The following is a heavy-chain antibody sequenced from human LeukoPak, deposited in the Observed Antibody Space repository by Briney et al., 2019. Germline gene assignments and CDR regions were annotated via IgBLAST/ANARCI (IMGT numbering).Heavy chain of an antibody. CDR2: LNPNSGGT. Sequence: ASVKVSCKASGYSFTGHYIHWVRQAPGQGLEWMGWLNPNSGGTNYAQKFQGRVTMTRDTSISTAYMELSRLRSDDTAVYYCARGRRWLQWFFVYWGQGTLVTVSS. J-gene: IGHJ4*02. CDR1: GYSFTGHY. CDR3: ARGRRWLQWFFVY. D-gene: IGHD5-24*01. V-gene: IGHV1-2*02.